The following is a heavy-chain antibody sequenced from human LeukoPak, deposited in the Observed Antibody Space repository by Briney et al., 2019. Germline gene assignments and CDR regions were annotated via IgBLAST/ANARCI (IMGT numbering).Heavy chain of an antibody. CDR3: ARFTTFGVVSIFDY. J-gene: IGHJ4*02. CDR2: INHSGST. CDR1: GGSFSGYY. Sequence: SETLSLTCAVYGGSFSGYYWSWIRQPPGKGLEWIGEINHSGSTNYNPSLKSRVTISVDTSKNQFSLKLSSVTAADTAVYYCARFTTFGVVSIFDYWGQGTLVTVSS. D-gene: IGHD3-3*01. V-gene: IGHV4-34*01.